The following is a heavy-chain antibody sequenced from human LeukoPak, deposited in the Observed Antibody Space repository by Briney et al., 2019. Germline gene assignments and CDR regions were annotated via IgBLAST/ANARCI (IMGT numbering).Heavy chain of an antibody. CDR1: GGPISSHY. J-gene: IGHJ4*02. CDR3: ARDQSGAYIFDY. CDR2: IYYSGIT. Sequence: SETLSLTCTVSGGPISSHYWSWIRQFPGKGLEWIGSIYYSGITSYNPSLKSRVTLSVHTSKNQFSLRLSSVAAADTAVYYCARDQSGAYIFDYWGQGTLVTVSS. D-gene: IGHD1-26*01. V-gene: IGHV4-59*11.